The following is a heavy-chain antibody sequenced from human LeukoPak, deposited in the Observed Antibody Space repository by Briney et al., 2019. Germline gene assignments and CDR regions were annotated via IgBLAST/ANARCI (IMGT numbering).Heavy chain of an antibody. Sequence: GGSLRLSCAASGFTFSSYSMNWVRQAPGKGLEWVSYISSSSSTIYYADSVKGRFTISRDNAKNSLYLQMNSLRAEDTAVYYCARRHLMGTARHFDYWVQGTLVTVSS. J-gene: IGHJ4*02. CDR2: ISSSSSTI. V-gene: IGHV3-48*01. D-gene: IGHD5-18*01. CDR3: ARRHLMGTARHFDY. CDR1: GFTFSSYS.